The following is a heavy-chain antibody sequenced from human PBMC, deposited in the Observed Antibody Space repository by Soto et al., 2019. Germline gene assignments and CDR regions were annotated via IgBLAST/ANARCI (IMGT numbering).Heavy chain of an antibody. J-gene: IGHJ6*02. Sequence: GASVKVSCKASGYTFTSYYMHWVRQAPGQGLEWMGIINPSGGSTSYAQKFQGRVTMTRDTSTSTVYMELSSLRSEDTAVYYCAREGRYCTNGVCYTRGYGMDVWGQGTTVTVSS. D-gene: IGHD2-8*01. CDR2: INPSGGST. CDR1: GYTFTSYY. V-gene: IGHV1-46*01. CDR3: AREGRYCTNGVCYTRGYGMDV.